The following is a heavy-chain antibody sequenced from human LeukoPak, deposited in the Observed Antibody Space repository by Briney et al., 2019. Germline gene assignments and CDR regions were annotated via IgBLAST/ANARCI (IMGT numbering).Heavy chain of an antibody. V-gene: IGHV1-8*01. D-gene: IGHD2-15*01. CDR1: GYTFTSYD. CDR2: MNPNSGNT. J-gene: IGHJ6*02. Sequence: ASVKVSCKASGYTFTSYDINWVRQATGQGLEWMGWMNPNSGNTGYAQKFQGRVTMTRNTSISTAYMELSSLRSEDTAVYFCARDIVMVVGSFYYGMDFWGQGTTVTVSS. CDR3: ARDIVMVVGSFYYGMDF.